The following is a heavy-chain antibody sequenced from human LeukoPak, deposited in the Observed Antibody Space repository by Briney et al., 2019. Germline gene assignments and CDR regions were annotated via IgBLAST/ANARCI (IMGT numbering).Heavy chain of an antibody. CDR2: IIPIFGTA. V-gene: IGHV1-69*13. Sequence: GASVKVSCKASGGTFSSYAISWVRQAPGQGLEWMGGIIPIFGTANYAQKFQGRVTITADESTSTAYMELSSLRSEDTAVYYCARRRGPGHYYYYGMDVWGQGTTVTVSS. D-gene: IGHD5-12*01. CDR1: GGTFSSYA. CDR3: ARRRGPGHYYYYGMDV. J-gene: IGHJ6*02.